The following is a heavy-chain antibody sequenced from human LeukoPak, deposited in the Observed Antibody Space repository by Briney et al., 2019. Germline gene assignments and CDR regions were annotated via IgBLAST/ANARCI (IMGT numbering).Heavy chain of an antibody. V-gene: IGHV3-9*01. CDR3: AKDVEWDDSSGYLAFDI. D-gene: IGHD3-22*01. CDR1: GFTFDDYA. J-gene: IGHJ3*02. CDR2: ISWNSGSI. Sequence: PGGSLRLSCAASGFTFDDYAMHWVRQAPGKGLEWVSGISWNSGSIGYADSVKGRFTISRDNAKNSLYLQMNSLRAEDTALYYCAKDVEWDDSSGYLAFDIWGQGTMVTVSS.